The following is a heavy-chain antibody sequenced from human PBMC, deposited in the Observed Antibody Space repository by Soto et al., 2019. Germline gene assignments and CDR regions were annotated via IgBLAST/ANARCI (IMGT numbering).Heavy chain of an antibody. D-gene: IGHD3-10*01. Sequence: QVQLVESGGGVVQPGRSLRLSCAASGFTFSTYGMHWVRQAPGKGLEWVAVISFDGGHIYYADSVRGRFTISGDNSKNTLYLQLNSLRAEDTAVYYCAKSGGGSGTYDYYYGMDVWGQGTTVTVSS. CDR2: ISFDGGHI. J-gene: IGHJ6*02. CDR3: AKSGGGSGTYDYYYGMDV. CDR1: GFTFSTYG. V-gene: IGHV3-30*18.